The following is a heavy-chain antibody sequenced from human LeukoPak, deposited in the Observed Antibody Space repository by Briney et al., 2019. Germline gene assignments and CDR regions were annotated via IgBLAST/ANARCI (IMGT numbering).Heavy chain of an antibody. CDR3: ARGPRYYDILTGYSNWFDP. CDR1: GGSISGYY. V-gene: IGHV4-34*01. J-gene: IGHJ5*02. Sequence: SETLSLTCAVYGGSISGYYWNWIRQPPGKGLEWIAEIHHSGSANYNPSLKSRVTISIDTSKNQFSLKLSSVTAADTAVYYCARGPRYYDILTGYSNWFDPWGQGTLVTVSS. CDR2: IHHSGSA. D-gene: IGHD3-9*01.